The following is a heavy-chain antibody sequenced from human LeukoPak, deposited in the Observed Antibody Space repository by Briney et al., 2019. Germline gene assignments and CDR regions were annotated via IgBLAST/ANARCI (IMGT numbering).Heavy chain of an antibody. D-gene: IGHD6-13*01. CDR2: ISSSSSYI. J-gene: IGHJ4*02. CDR1: GFTFSSYS. CDR3: ARDGTSWDSSSWYPRAKTYYFDY. Sequence: GGSLRLSCAASGFTFSSYSMNWVRQAPGKGLEWVSSISSSSSYIYYADSVKGRFTISRDNAKNSLYLQMNSLRAEDTAVYYCARDGTSWDSSSWYPRAKTYYFDYWGQGTLVTVSS. V-gene: IGHV3-21*01.